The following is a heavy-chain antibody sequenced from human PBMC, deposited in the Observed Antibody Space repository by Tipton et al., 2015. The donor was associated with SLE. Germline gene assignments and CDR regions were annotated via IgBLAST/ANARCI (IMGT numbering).Heavy chain of an antibody. D-gene: IGHD3-22*01. CDR2: IYYSGST. J-gene: IGHJ4*02. CDR1: GGSISSYY. V-gene: IGHV4-59*08. Sequence: TLSLTCTVSGGSISSYYWSWIRQPPGKGLEWIGYIYYSGSTNYNPSLKSRVTISVDTSKNQFSLKLSSVTAADTAVYYCARRRGNYYVSSGYDSWGQGTLVTVSP. CDR3: ARRRGNYYVSSGYDS.